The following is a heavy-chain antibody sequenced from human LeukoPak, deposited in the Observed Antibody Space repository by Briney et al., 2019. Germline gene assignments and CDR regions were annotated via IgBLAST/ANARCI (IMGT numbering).Heavy chain of an antibody. CDR3: ARHSPYYGSGSYSFNPFDY. V-gene: IGHV5-51*01. Sequence: GESLKTSCKGSGYNFTTYWIGWVRQMPGKGLEWMGIIYPGDSDIRYSPSFQGQVTISADKSISTAYLQWSSLKASDTAMYYCARHSPYYGSGSYSFNPFDYWGQGTLVTVSS. CDR2: IYPGDSDI. D-gene: IGHD3-10*01. CDR1: GYNFTTYW. J-gene: IGHJ4*02.